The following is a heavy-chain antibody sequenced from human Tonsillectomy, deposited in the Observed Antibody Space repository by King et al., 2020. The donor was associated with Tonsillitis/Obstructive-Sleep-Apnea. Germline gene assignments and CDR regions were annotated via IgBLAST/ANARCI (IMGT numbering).Heavy chain of an antibody. CDR1: GFTFSSYA. CDR3: AKSSISWIHYFFDY. CDR2: ISGNARST. V-gene: IGHV3-23*04. Sequence: VQLVESGGGLVQPGGSLRLSCAASGFTFSSYAMSWVRQAPGKGLEWVSAISGNARSTYYADSVKGRFTNSRDNSKNTLHLQMNSLRAEDTAVYYCAKSSISWIHYFFDYCGPRHLFTVSS. D-gene: IGHD5-18*01. J-gene: IGHJ4*02.